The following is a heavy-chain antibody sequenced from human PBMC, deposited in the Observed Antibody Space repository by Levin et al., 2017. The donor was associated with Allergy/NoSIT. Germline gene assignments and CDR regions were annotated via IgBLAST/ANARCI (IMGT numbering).Heavy chain of an antibody. D-gene: IGHD1-1*01. CDR2: VNPNSGDT. J-gene: IGHJ4*02. V-gene: IGHV1-2*02. CDR1: GPTFTAFY. Sequence: GASVKVSCKASGPTFTAFYIHWVRQAPGQGLEWMGWVNPNSGDTNYAQNFQGRVMMTRDTSVNTLYMELSRLTSDDTAVYYCAALLHGTFDYWGQGTLVTVSS. CDR3: AALLHGTFDY.